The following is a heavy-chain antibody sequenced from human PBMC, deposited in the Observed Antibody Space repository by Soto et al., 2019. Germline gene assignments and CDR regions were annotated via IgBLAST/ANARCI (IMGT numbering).Heavy chain of an antibody. Sequence: KPSETLSLTCAVCGGSFSSYHWSWIRQTPGKGLEWIGEINHLTTTNYNPSLKSRVIISLDTPKNQFSLKLSSVTAADTAVYYCARGYDTALAPIFWGQGILVTVSS. CDR3: ARGYDTALAPIF. CDR1: GGSFSSYH. J-gene: IGHJ4*02. V-gene: IGHV4-34*01. D-gene: IGHD5-18*01. CDR2: INHLTTT.